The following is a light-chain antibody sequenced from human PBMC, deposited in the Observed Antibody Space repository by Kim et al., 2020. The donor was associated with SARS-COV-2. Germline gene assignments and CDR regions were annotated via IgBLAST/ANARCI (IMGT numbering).Light chain of an antibody. Sequence: SPGQSVPISCTGTSTDSYNSVSWYQHHPGKAPKLIIYDVNNRPSGVPDRFSGSKSGTTASLTISGLQAEDETDYYCSSYAGSYTWVFGTGTKVTVL. J-gene: IGLJ1*01. CDR1: STDSYNS. CDR3: SSYAGSYTWV. CDR2: DVN. V-gene: IGLV2-11*01.